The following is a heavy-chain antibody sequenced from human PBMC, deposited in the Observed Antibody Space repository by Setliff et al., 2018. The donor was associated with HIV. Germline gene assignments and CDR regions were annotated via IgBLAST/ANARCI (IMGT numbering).Heavy chain of an antibody. CDR2: IYPQDSDT. CDR1: GYGFSTHW. Sequence: GESLKISCTGSGYGFSTHWIGWVRQMPGRGLEWMGIIYPQDSDTRYSPSFEGHVTISADGSRNTAYLQWTALKASDTAMYYCARHTIDISLLVVQDPGPFDIWGRGTMVTVSS. J-gene: IGHJ3*02. D-gene: IGHD3-10*01. CDR3: ARHTIDISLLVVQDPGPFDI. V-gene: IGHV5-51*01.